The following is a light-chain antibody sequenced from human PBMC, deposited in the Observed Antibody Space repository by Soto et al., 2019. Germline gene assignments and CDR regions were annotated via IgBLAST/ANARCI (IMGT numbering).Light chain of an antibody. V-gene: IGKV4-1*01. CDR1: QSILYESNNHTH. CDR2: WAS. CDR3: QQYYRSPYS. Sequence: DIVMTQSPDSLAVSLGERATVNCTSSQSILYESNNHTHLVWYQQKPGQPPRLLIYWASTRESGVPDRFSGSGSGTEFTRTISRLQAEDVAVYYCQQYYRSPYSFGQGTKLESK. J-gene: IGKJ2*01.